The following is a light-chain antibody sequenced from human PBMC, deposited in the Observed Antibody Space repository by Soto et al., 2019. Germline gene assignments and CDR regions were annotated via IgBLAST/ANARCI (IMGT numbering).Light chain of an antibody. V-gene: IGKV1-5*03. CDR2: KSS. CDR1: QSISNW. J-gene: IGKJ1*01. CDR3: QQFNTSPWT. Sequence: DIQMTQSASTLPASVGDRVTITCRASQSISNWLAWYQQKPGRAPKLLIYKSSILESGVPSRFSGSGSGTEFTLTISSLQPDDFATYYCQQFNTSPWTFGQGTKVDIK.